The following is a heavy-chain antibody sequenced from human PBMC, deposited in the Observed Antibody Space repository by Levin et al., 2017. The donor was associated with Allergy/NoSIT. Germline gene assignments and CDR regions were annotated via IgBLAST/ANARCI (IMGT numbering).Heavy chain of an antibody. CDR3: AKTPIVVVASAPYYFDY. D-gene: IGHD2-21*01. J-gene: IGHJ4*02. Sequence: GGSLRLSCAASGFSFGRYAMSWVRQAPGKGLEWVSAISGSGSTYYADSVKGRITISRDNSKNTLFLQMNTLRAEDTAVYYCAKTPIVVVASAPYYFDYWGQGTLVTVSS. CDR1: GFSFGRYA. CDR2: ISGSGST. V-gene: IGHV3-23*01.